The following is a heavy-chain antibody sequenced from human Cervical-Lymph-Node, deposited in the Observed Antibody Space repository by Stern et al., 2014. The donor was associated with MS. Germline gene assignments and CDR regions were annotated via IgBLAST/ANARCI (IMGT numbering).Heavy chain of an antibody. CDR3: ARHQAGIAAD. D-gene: IGHD6-13*01. Sequence: QVQLVQSGAEVKKPGSSVKVSCKASGDTFSSLDIGWVRQAPGQGPEWLGGTTPLFGTANYAQNFQGRVTFSADDSTNTTYMELSSLRSEDTAVYYCARHQAGIAADWGQGTLVTVSS. V-gene: IGHV1-69*12. CDR1: GDTFSSLD. CDR2: TTPLFGTA. J-gene: IGHJ4*02.